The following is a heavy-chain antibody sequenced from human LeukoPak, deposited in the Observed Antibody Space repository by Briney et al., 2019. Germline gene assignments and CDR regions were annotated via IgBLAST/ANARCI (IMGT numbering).Heavy chain of an antibody. V-gene: IGHV4-59*01. Sequence: ASETLSLTCTVSGGSISSYYWSWIRQPPGKGLEWIGYIYYSGSTNYNPSLKSRVTISVDTSKNQFSLKLGSVTAADTAVYYCARGAYYYGSGSRIGTLDYWGQGTLVTVSS. J-gene: IGHJ4*02. D-gene: IGHD3-10*01. CDR3: ARGAYYYGSGSRIGTLDY. CDR1: GGSISSYY. CDR2: IYYSGST.